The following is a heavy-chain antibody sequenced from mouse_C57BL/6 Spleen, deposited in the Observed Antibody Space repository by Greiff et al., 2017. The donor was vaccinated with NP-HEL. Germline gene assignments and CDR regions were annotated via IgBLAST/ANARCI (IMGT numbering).Heavy chain of an antibody. J-gene: IGHJ1*03. CDR3: AREDDYDEDWYFDV. Sequence: EVMLVESGPELVKPGASVKISCKASGYSFTGYYMHWVKQSHGNILDWIGYIYPYNGVSSYNQKFKGKATLTVDKSSSTAYMELRSLTSEDSAVYYCAREDDYDEDWYFDVWGTGTTVTVSS. CDR1: GYSFTGYY. V-gene: IGHV1-31*01. CDR2: IYPYNGVS. D-gene: IGHD2-4*01.